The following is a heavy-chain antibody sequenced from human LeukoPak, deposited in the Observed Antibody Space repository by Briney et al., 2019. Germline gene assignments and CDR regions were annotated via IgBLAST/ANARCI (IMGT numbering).Heavy chain of an antibody. CDR1: GYTFTSYD. V-gene: IGHV1-8*01. CDR3: ARDNGGTTMAYYYYYYMDV. J-gene: IGHJ6*03. CDR2: MNPNSGNT. D-gene: IGHD1-1*01. Sequence: ASVKVSCKASGYTFTSYDINWVRQATGQGLEWMGWMNPNSGNTGYAQKFQGRVTMTRNTSISTAYMELSSLRSEDTAVYYCARDNGGTTMAYYYYYYMDVWGKGTTVTISS.